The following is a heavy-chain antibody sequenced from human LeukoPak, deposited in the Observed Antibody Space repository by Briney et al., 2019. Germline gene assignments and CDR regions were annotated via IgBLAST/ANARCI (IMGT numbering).Heavy chain of an antibody. J-gene: IGHJ4*02. CDR1: GVTFRSYW. CDR2: INSDGRRT. CDR3: ARGDGDLLGFPEDYFDY. D-gene: IGHD5-24*01. V-gene: IGHV3-74*01. Sequence: GGSLRLSCAASGVTFRSYWMRWVRQAPGKGVGGVSRINSDGRRTNYADSVKGGFTISRDNAKKTLYLQMNSLRAEDTAVYYCARGDGDLLGFPEDYFDYWGQGTLVTVSS.